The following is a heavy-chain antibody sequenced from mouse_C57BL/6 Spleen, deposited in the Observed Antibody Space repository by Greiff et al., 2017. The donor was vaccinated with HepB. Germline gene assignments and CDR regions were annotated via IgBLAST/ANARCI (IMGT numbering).Heavy chain of an antibody. V-gene: IGHV1-63*01. CDR3: ARSWYGKHKDYFDY. J-gene: IGHJ2*01. CDR2: IYPGGGYT. D-gene: IGHD2-10*02. Sequence: QVRLQQSGAELVRPGTSVKMSCKASGYTFTNYWIGWAKQRPGHGLEWIGDIYPGGGYTNYNEKFKGKATLTADKSSSTAYMQFSSLTSEDSAIYYCARSWYGKHKDYFDYWGQGTTLTVSS. CDR1: GYTFTNYW.